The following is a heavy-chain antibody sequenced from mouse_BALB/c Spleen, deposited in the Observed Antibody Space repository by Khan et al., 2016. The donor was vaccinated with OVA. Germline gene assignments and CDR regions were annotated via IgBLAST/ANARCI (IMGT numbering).Heavy chain of an antibody. J-gene: IGHJ3*01. CDR1: GYSFTDYI. CDR3: ARRDYGSSYPGFVY. V-gene: IGHV1-77*01. CDR2: IYPGSGSI. Sequence: QVQLQPSGPELVKPGASVKMSCKASGYSFTDYIISWVKRRTGQGLQWIGEIYPGSGSIYSNEKFKGKATLTADKSSNTAYMQLSSLTSEDSAVYFCARRDYGSSYPGFVYWGQGTLVTVSA. D-gene: IGHD1-1*01.